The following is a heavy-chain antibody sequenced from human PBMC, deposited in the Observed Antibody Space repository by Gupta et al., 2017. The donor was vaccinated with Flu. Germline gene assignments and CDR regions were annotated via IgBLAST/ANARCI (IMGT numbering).Heavy chain of an antibody. J-gene: IGHJ4*02. CDR3: ARELPNSWAPFDN. CDR2: ISVGGNDI. D-gene: IGHD6-13*01. Sequence: RQAPGKGLEWLAYISVGGNDIFYADSLRGRFTISRDDAKDSLYLHMASLTVDDTAMYFCARELPNSWAPFDNWGQGTLVTVSS. V-gene: IGHV3-11*01.